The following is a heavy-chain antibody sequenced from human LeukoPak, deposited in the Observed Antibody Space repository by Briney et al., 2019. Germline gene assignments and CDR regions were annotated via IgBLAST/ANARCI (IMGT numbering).Heavy chain of an antibody. CDR2: IKQGGSEK. Sequence: RSGGSLRLSCAASGFTFSSYWMSWVRQAPGKGLEWVANIKQGGSEKYYVDSVKGRFTISRDNAKNSLYLQMNSLRAEDTAVYYCARWMRGGKWELRPRYFDYWGQGTLVTVSS. J-gene: IGHJ4*02. D-gene: IGHD1-26*01. V-gene: IGHV3-7*01. CDR1: GFTFSSYW. CDR3: ARWMRGGKWELRPRYFDY.